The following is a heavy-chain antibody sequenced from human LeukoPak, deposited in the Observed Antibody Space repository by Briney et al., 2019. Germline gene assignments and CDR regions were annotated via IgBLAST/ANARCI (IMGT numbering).Heavy chain of an antibody. D-gene: IGHD6-19*01. CDR2: ISSSSSYL. J-gene: IGHJ4*02. CDR3: ARDAVTGYSSGWYKPFPFDS. V-gene: IGHV3-21*01. Sequence: GGSLRLSCAASAFTFSSYSINWVRQAPGKGLEWVSSISSSSSYLFFADSVKGRFSISRDNTKNSLYLQMSGLRAEDTAVYYCARDAVTGYSSGWYKPFPFDSWGQGTLVTVSS. CDR1: AFTFSSYS.